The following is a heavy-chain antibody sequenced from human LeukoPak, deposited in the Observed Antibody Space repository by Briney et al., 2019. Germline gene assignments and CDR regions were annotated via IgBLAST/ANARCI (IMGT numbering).Heavy chain of an antibody. V-gene: IGHV1-2*02. J-gene: IGHJ5*02. CDR3: ARDYSASWNWFDP. CDR1: GYTFTGYY. Sequence: ASVKVSCKASGYTFTGYYMHWVRQAPGQGLEWMGWINPNSGGTKYAQKFQGRVTMTRDTPMSTAYMELSRLKSDDTAVYYCARDYSASWNWFDPWGQGTLVTVSS. D-gene: IGHD6-13*01. CDR2: INPNSGGT.